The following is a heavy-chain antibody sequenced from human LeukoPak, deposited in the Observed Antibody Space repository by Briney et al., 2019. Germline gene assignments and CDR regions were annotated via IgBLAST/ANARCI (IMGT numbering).Heavy chain of an antibody. CDR1: GFTFSSYG. J-gene: IGHJ4*02. CDR2: ISSSSSYI. CDR3: ARSLLYYYDSSGHPKTYYFDY. D-gene: IGHD3-22*01. Sequence: GGSLRLSCAASGFTFSSYGMNWVRQAPGKGLEWVSSISSSSSYIYYADSVKGRFTISRDNAKNSLYLQMNSLRAEDTAVYYCARSLLYYYDSSGHPKTYYFDYWGQGTLVTVSS. V-gene: IGHV3-21*01.